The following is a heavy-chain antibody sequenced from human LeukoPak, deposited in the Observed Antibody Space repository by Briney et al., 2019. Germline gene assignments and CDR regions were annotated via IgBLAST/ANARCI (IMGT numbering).Heavy chain of an antibody. CDR2: ISWNSGSI. J-gene: IGHJ4*02. CDR1: GFTSDDYA. D-gene: IGHD6-6*01. V-gene: IGHV3-9*02. CDR3: AKGDGSSATYYFDY. Sequence: GGSLRLSCAASGFTSDDYAMHWVRQAPGKGLEWVSGISWNSGSIGYADSVKGRFTISRDNAKNSLYLQMNSLRAEDTALYYCAKGDGSSATYYFDYWGQGTLVTVSS.